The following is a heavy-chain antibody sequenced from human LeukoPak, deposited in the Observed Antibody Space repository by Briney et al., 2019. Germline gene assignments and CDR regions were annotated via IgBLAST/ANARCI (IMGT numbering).Heavy chain of an antibody. Sequence: SETLSLTCAVYGGSFSGYYWSWIRQPPGKGLEWIGEINHSGSTHYNPSLKSRVTISVDTSKNQFSLKLSSVTAADTAVYYPVAGTNNWFDPWGQGTLVTVSS. CDR3: VAGTNNWFDP. CDR2: INHSGST. D-gene: IGHD6-19*01. J-gene: IGHJ5*02. V-gene: IGHV4-34*01. CDR1: GGSFSGYY.